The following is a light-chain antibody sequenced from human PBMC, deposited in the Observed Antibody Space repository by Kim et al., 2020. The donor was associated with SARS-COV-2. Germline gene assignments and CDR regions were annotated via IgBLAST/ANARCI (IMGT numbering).Light chain of an antibody. CDR2: EVS. CDR3: SSQTITSTWV. Sequence: QSAPTQPPSVSGSPGQSVTISCTGTSSDVGSYNRVSWYQQPPGTAPKLIIYEVSNRPSGVPDRFSGSKSGNTASLTISGLQAEDEADYYCSSQTITSTWVFGGGTKLTVL. V-gene: IGLV2-18*02. J-gene: IGLJ3*02. CDR1: SSDVGSYNR.